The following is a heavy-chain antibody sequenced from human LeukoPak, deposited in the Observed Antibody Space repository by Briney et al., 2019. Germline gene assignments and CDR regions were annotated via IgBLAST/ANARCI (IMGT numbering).Heavy chain of an antibody. Sequence: PGGSLRLLCVACGFPFRTYWVSWLREAREGGREGGAYIKPEGSEKSYMDSVKGRFTISRDNAKNSLYLQMNSLRAEDTAVYSCARGHWFDPWGQGTLVTVSS. CDR3: ARGHWFDP. J-gene: IGHJ5*02. CDR2: IKPEGSEK. V-gene: IGHV3-7*03. CDR1: GFPFRTYW.